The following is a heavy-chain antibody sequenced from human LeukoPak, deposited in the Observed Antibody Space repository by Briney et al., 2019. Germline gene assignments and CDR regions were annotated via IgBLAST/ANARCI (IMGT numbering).Heavy chain of an antibody. V-gene: IGHV4-4*07. CDR3: ARGHHRAFDI. Sequence: PSETLSLTCTVSGGSISSYYWSWIRQPARKGLEWIGRIYISGSTNYNPSLKSRVTMSVDTSKNQFSLKLSSVTAADTAVYYCARGHHRAFDIWGQGTMVTVSS. J-gene: IGHJ3*02. CDR1: GGSISSYY. CDR2: IYISGST.